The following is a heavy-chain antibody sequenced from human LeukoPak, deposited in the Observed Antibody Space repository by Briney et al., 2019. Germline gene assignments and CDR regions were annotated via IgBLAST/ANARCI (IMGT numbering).Heavy chain of an antibody. Sequence: SVKVSCKASGGAFSSYAISWVRQAPGQGLEWMGGIIPIFGTANYAQKFQGRVTITADESTSTAYMELSSLRSEDTAVYYCARDHPHCSSTSCFFDYWGQGTLVTVSS. V-gene: IGHV1-69*13. J-gene: IGHJ4*02. CDR3: ARDHPHCSSTSCFFDY. D-gene: IGHD2-2*01. CDR2: IIPIFGTA. CDR1: GGAFSSYA.